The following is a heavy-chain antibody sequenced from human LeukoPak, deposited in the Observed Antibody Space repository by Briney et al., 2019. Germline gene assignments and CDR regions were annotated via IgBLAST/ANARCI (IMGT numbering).Heavy chain of an antibody. Sequence: PGGSLRLSCAASGFTFSTYAMSWVRQAPGKGLERVSSISGSGRNTYYADSVKGRFTISRDNSKNTLYLQMNSLRAEDTAVYYCARALSYPYCFDYWGQGTLVTVSS. CDR3: ARALSYPYCFDY. CDR2: ISGSGRNT. D-gene: IGHD1-26*01. J-gene: IGHJ4*02. V-gene: IGHV3-23*01. CDR1: GFTFSTYA.